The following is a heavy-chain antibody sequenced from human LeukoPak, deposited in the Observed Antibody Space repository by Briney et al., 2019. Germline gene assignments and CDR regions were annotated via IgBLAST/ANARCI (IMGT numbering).Heavy chain of an antibody. D-gene: IGHD1-1*01. J-gene: IGHJ4*02. Sequence: SETPSLTCSVSGGSITSTTYYWGWIRQPPGKGLEWIGSIYRSGDTYYNPSLKSRVTMSVDASKNQFSLSLSSLTASDTAVYYCAGPNTNSRFAYWGQGVLVTVSS. V-gene: IGHV4-39*05. CDR3: AGPNTNSRFAY. CDR2: IYRSGDT. CDR1: GGSITSTTYY.